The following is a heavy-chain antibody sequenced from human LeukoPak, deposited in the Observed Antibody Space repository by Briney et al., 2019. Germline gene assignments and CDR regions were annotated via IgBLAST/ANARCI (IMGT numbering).Heavy chain of an antibody. CDR3: GKHDSDYDGK. D-gene: IGHD5-12*01. CDR1: GYTLSELS. Sequence: SCKVSGYTLSELSMHWVRQAPGKGLEWVAFIPSDETNKYYADSVKGRFTISRDNSRNTLYLQMNSLRVEDTAVYYCGKHDSDYDGKWGQGSLVTVSS. J-gene: IGHJ4*02. V-gene: IGHV3-30*02. CDR2: IPSDETNK.